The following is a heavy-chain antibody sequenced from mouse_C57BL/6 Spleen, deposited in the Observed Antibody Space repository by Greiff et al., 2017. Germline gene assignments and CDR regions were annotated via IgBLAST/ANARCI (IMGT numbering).Heavy chain of an antibody. CDR1: GYTFTSYW. V-gene: IGHV1-64*01. CDR2: IHPNSGST. D-gene: IGHD2-4*01. J-gene: IGHJ4*01. CDR3: ARGGTSTMITSYAMDY. Sequence: VQLQQPGAELVKPGASVKLSCKASGYTFTSYWMHWVKQRPGQGLEWIGMIHPNSGSTNYNEKFKSKATLTVDKSSSTAYMQLSSLTSEDSAVYYYARGGTSTMITSYAMDYWGQGTSVTVSS.